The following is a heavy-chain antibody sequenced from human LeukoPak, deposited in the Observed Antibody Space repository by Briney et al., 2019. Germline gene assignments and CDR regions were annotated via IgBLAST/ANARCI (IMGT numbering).Heavy chain of an antibody. V-gene: IGHV4-4*07. CDR1: GGSISSYY. J-gene: IGHJ6*03. Sequence: SETLSLTCTVSGGSISSYYWSWIRQPAGKGLEWIGRIYTSGSTNYNPSLKSRVTMSVDTSKNQFSLKLSSVTAADTAVYYCARERSDFWSGYYYYYMDVWGKGTTVTVSS. CDR3: ARERSDFWSGYYYYYMDV. CDR2: IYTSGST. D-gene: IGHD3-3*01.